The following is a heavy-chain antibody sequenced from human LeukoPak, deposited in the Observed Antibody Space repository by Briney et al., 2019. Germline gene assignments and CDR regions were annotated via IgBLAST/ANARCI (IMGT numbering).Heavy chain of an antibody. CDR2: ISSSGSTI. J-gene: IGHJ4*02. Sequence: GGSLRLTCAASGFTFSDYYMSWIRQAPGKGLEWVSYISSSGSTIYYADSVKGRFTISRDNAKNSLYLQMYSLRAEDTAVYYCARDPGYSYGSHYFDYWGQGTLVTVSS. D-gene: IGHD5-18*01. CDR3: ARDPGYSYGSHYFDY. V-gene: IGHV3-11*01. CDR1: GFTFSDYY.